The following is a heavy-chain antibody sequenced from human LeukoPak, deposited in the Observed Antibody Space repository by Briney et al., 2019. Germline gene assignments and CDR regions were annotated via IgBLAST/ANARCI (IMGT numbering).Heavy chain of an antibody. J-gene: IGHJ4*02. CDR1: GFTFYTYG. D-gene: IGHD6-13*01. CDR3: ARGAQLTDY. V-gene: IGHV3-64*01. Sequence: GGSLRLSCAASGFTFYTYGMHWVRQAPGKGLEYVSGFGPDGDTTYYANSVKGRFTISRDNSKYMLYLQMGSLTTDDMAVYYCARGAQLTDYWGQGTLVTVSS. CDR2: FGPDGDTT.